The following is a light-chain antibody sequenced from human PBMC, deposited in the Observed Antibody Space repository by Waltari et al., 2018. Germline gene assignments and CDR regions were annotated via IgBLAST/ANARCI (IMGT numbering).Light chain of an antibody. CDR2: FGS. CDR3: MQALQTPLT. Sequence: IVMTQSPLSLPVLPGEPASISCRSIQSLLHSNGYNYLDWYLQKPGQSPQLLIYFGSNRASGVPDRFSGSGSGTDFTLKISRVEAEDVGVYYCMQALQTPLTFGGGTKVEIK. CDR1: QSLLHSNGYNY. V-gene: IGKV2-28*01. J-gene: IGKJ4*01.